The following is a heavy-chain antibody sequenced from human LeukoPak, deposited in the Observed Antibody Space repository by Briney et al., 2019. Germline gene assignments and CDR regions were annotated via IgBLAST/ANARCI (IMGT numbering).Heavy chain of an antibody. V-gene: IGHV4-4*02. J-gene: IGHJ5*02. CDR3: ASLHGYGSGRP. CDR2: IYHGGST. Sequence: TSETLSLTCAVSGGSISNNNWWSWIRQPPGMGLEWIGEIYHGGSTNYNPSLKSRVTISVDTSKNQFSLKLSSVTAADTAVYYCASLHGYGSGRPWGQGTLVTVSS. D-gene: IGHD3-10*01. CDR1: GGSISNNNW.